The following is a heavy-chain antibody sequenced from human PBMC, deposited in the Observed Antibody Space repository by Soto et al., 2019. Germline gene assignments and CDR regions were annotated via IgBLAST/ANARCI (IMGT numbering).Heavy chain of an antibody. CDR2: ISGSGGST. CDR3: AKSLHTFGGVIVIYYFDY. V-gene: IGHV3-23*01. J-gene: IGHJ4*02. Sequence: EVQLLESGGGLVQPGGSLRLSCAASGFTFSSYAMSWVRQAPGKGLEWVSAISGSGGSTYYADSVKGRFTISRDNSKNTLYLQMNSLRAEDTAVYYCAKSLHTFGGVIVIYYFDYWGQGTLVTVSS. CDR1: GFTFSSYA. D-gene: IGHD3-16*02.